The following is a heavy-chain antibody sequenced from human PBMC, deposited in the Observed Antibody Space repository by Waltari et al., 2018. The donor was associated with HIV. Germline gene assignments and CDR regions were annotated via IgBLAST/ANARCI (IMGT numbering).Heavy chain of an antibody. J-gene: IGHJ1*01. CDR3: AKGGTSGYTFGFGR. V-gene: IGHV3-74*01. CDR1: GFPFSSYW. CDR2: INSDGSIT. Sequence: EVQLVASGGGLVPPGGSLGLSSAASGFPFSSYWISWLRQAPGKGLVWVSRINSDGSITSHADSVKGRFTISRDNARNTLYLQMNSLGAEDTAMYYCAKGGTSGYTFGFGRWGQGTLVTVSS. D-gene: IGHD5-18*01.